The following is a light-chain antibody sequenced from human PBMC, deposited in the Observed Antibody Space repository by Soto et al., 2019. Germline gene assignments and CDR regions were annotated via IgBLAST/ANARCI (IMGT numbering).Light chain of an antibody. V-gene: IGKV3-15*01. CDR2: GAS. Sequence: EIVMTQSPATLSVSPGERATLSCRASQSVSSNLAWYQQKPGQAPRLLIYGASTRATGIPARFSGSGSGTEFNLTISSLQSEDFAVYYCQHYNNWPPCTFGQGTKVEIK. CDR1: QSVSSN. J-gene: IGKJ1*01. CDR3: QHYNNWPPCT.